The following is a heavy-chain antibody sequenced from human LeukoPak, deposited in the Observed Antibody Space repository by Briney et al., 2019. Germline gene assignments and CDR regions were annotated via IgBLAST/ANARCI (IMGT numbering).Heavy chain of an antibody. CDR2: IRYDGSNK. J-gene: IGHJ4*02. Sequence: PGGSLRLSCAASGFTSSSYGMHWVRQAPGKGLEWVAFIRYDGSNKYYADSVKGRFTISRDNSKNTLYLQMNSLRVEDTAVYYCARCTTGRTFGSLREIKRSREIDYWGQGTLVTVSS. CDR3: ARCTTGRTFGSLREIKRSREIDY. CDR1: GFTSSSYG. D-gene: IGHD1-1*01. V-gene: IGHV3-30*02.